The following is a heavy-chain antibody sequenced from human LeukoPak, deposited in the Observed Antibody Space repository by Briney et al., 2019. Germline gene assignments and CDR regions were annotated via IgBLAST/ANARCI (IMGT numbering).Heavy chain of an antibody. CDR1: GFTLSSYW. CDR2: IRYDGSNK. Sequence: GGSLRLSCAGSGFTLSSYWMHWVRQAPGKGLEWVAFIRYDGSNKYYADSVKGRFTISRDNSKNTLYLQMNSLRAEDTAVYYCANGYGSGSYYDYWGQGTLVTVSS. D-gene: IGHD3-10*01. CDR3: ANGYGSGSYYDY. V-gene: IGHV3-30*02. J-gene: IGHJ4*02.